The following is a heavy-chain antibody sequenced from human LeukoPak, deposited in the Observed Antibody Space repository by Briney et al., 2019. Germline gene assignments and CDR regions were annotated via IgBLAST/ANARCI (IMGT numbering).Heavy chain of an antibody. J-gene: IGHJ4*02. V-gene: IGHV4-39*07. CDR1: GGSISSSNFY. D-gene: IGHD5-18*01. CDR3: ARVRDTAVVYFDY. Sequence: SETLSLTCTVSGGSISSSNFYWGWIRQPPGKGLEWIGSIYYSGSTYYNPSLKSRVTISVDTSKNQFSLKLSSVTAADTAVYYCARVRDTAVVYFDYWGQGTLVTVSS. CDR2: IYYSGST.